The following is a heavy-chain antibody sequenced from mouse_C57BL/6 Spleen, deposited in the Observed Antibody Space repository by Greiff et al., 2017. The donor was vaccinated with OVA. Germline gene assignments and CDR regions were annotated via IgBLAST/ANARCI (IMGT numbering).Heavy chain of an antibody. D-gene: IGHD2-10*01. CDR3: ARSSYLRGYFDY. J-gene: IGHJ2*01. CDR1: GFTFTDYY. V-gene: IGHV7-3*01. CDR2: IRNKANGYTT. Sequence: EVMLVESGGGLVQPGGSLSLSCAASGFTFTDYYMSWVRQPPGKALEWLGFIRNKANGYTTEYSASVKGRFTISRDNSQSILYLQMNALRAEDSATYYCARSSYLRGYFDYWGQGTTLTVSS.